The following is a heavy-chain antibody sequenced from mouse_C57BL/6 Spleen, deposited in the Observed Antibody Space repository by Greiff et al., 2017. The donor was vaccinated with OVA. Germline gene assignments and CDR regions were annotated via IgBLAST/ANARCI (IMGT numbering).Heavy chain of an antibody. CDR2: FHPYNDDT. J-gene: IGHJ3*01. V-gene: IGHV1-47*01. Sequence: QVQLKESGAELVKPGASVKMSCKASGYTFTTYPIEWMKQNHGKSLEWIGNFHPYNDDTKYNEKFKGKATLTVEKSSSTVYLELSRLTSDDSAVYYCARRGYSNYWFAYWGQGTLVTVSA. CDR1: GYTFTTYP. CDR3: ARRGYSNYWFAY. D-gene: IGHD2-5*01.